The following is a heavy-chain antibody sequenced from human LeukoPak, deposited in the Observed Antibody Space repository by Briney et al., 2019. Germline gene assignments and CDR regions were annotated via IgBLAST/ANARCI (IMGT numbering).Heavy chain of an antibody. V-gene: IGHV3-48*04. D-gene: IGHD1-26*01. CDR1: GFTFSSYS. CDR2: ISGSSSPI. CDR3: ARSLVGATAGDY. Sequence: QPGGSLRLSCAASGFTFSSYSMNWVRQAPGKGLEWVSYISGSSSPIYYADSVKGRFTISRDNAKNSLYLQMNSLRAEDMAVYYCARSLVGATAGDYWGQGTLVTVSS. J-gene: IGHJ4*02.